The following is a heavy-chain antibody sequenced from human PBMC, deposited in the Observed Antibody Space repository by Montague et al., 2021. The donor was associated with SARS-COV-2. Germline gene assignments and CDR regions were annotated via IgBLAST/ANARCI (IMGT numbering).Heavy chain of an antibody. J-gene: IGHJ4*02. CDR1: GGSMSSYH. D-gene: IGHD3-10*01. CDR2: VSYRGST. V-gene: IGHV4-59*01. Sequence: SETLSLTCSVSGGSMSSYHWVWIRQPPGKGLEWIGYVSYRGSTNXNLSLKSRVAISLDTSKNRFSLRVTSVTAADTAVYYCARDVRYYYDQWGQGILVTVSS. CDR3: ARDVRYYYDQ.